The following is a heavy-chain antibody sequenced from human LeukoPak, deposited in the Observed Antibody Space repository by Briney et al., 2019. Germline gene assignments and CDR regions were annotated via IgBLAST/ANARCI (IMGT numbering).Heavy chain of an antibody. V-gene: IGHV4-59*12. D-gene: IGHD3-9*01. CDR1: GGSISSYY. CDR3: ARAYILTGPDY. Sequence: SETLSLTCTVSGGSISSYYWSWIRQPPGKGLEWIGYIYYSGSTNYNPSLKSRVTISVDTSKNQFSLKLSSVTAADTAVYYCARAYILTGPDYWGQGTLVTVSS. J-gene: IGHJ4*02. CDR2: IYYSGST.